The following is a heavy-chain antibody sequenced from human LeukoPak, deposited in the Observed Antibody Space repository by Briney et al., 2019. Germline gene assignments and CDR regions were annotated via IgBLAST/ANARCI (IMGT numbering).Heavy chain of an antibody. CDR2: ISGSGGST. CDR1: GFIFSSFD. V-gene: IGHV3-23*01. J-gene: IGHJ6*03. CDR3: AKMRGQYYHSYYMDA. Sequence: PGGSLRLSCAASGFIFSSFDMSWVRQAPGKGLEWVSGISGSGGSTYYADSVKGRFTVSRDNSKSTLYLQMNSLTAEDTAVYYCAKMRGQYYHSYYMDAWGKGTTVTVSS.